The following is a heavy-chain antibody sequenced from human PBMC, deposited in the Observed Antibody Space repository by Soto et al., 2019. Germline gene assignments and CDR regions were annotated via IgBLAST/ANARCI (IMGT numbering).Heavy chain of an antibody. J-gene: IGHJ5*02. D-gene: IGHD2-15*01. V-gene: IGHV5-51*01. CDR3: ARSSGGASHLWFDT. CDR1: ENTFSSYW. Sequence: GESLKISCKGSENTFSSYWIAWVRQLPGKGLECMGIIYPDDSDTRYSPSFQGQVTISVDKSITTAYLQWSSLKASDTAMYYCARSSGGASHLWFDTWGQGTQVTVSS. CDR2: IYPDDSDT.